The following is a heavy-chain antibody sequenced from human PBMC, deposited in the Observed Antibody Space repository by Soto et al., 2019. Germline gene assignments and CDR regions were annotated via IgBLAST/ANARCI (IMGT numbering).Heavy chain of an antibody. J-gene: IGHJ2*01. CDR1: GFSFSSYG. Sequence: SLRLSCGASGFSFSSYGMHWVRQAPGKGLEWVAVTWHDGSNKYYADSVKGRFTISRDNSKNTVHLQMDSLRAEDTAVYCCARDVIYGSGCLDLWGRGTPVTVSS. CDR3: ARDVIYGSGCLDL. CDR2: TWHDGSNK. V-gene: IGHV3-33*01. D-gene: IGHD3-10*01.